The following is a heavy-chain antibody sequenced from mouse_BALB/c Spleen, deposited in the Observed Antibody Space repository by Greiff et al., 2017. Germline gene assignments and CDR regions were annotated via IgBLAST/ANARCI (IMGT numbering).Heavy chain of an antibody. V-gene: IGHV2-5-1*01. CDR3: AKGPYYEEYAMDY. D-gene: IGHD2-10*01. J-gene: IGHJ4*01. CDR1: GFSLTSYG. CDR2: IWRGGST. Sequence: QVQLQQSGPSLVQPSQSLSITCTVSGFSLTSYGVHWVRQSPGKGLEWLGVIWRGGSTDYNAAFMSRLSITKDNSKSQVFFKMNSLQADDTAIYYCAKGPYYEEYAMDYWGQGTSVTVSS.